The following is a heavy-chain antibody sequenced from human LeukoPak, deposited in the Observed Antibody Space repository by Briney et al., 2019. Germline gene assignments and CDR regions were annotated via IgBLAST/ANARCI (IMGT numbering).Heavy chain of an antibody. CDR2: ISGSGGST. CDR3: AKGGLTMIVVVMRY. J-gene: IGHJ4*02. V-gene: IGHV3-23*01. D-gene: IGHD3-22*01. CDR1: GFTFSSYA. Sequence: GGSLRLSCAASGFTFSSYAMSWVRQAPGKGLEWVSAISGSGGSTYYADSVKGRFTISRDNSKNPLYLQMNSLRTEDTAVYYCAKGGLTMIVVVMRYWGQGTLVTVSS.